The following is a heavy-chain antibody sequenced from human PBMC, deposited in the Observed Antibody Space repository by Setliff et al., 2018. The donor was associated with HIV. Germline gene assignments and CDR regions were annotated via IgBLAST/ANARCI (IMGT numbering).Heavy chain of an antibody. Sequence: SETLSLTCAVYGGSFSGYSWGWIRQPPGKGLEWIGEINHSGSTNYNPSLKSRVTISVDTSKRQFSLNLTSVTAADTAVYYCARGPPAEDYYYYLDVWDKGTTVTVSS. CDR2: INHSGST. CDR1: GGSFSGYS. CDR3: ARGPPAEDYYYYLDV. V-gene: IGHV4-34*01. J-gene: IGHJ6*03.